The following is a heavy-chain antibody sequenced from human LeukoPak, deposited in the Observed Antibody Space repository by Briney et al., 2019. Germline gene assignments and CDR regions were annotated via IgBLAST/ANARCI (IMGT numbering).Heavy chain of an antibody. CDR2: LYSGGGT. CDR3: ARDQNY. CDR1: GFTVSSNQ. J-gene: IGHJ4*02. Sequence: GGSLRLSWAASGFTVSSNQMSWVRQAPGQGLEWVSVLYSGGGTHYTDSVKGRFTIFSDNSKNTLYLQMNSLRAEYTAVYYCARDQNYWGQGTLVTVSS. V-gene: IGHV3-53*01.